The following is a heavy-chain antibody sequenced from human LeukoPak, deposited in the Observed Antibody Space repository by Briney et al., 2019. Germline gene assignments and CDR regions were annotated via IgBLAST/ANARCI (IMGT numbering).Heavy chain of an antibody. CDR2: IFYSGNT. J-gene: IGHJ5*02. CDR3: ARVPFRNSYDSSGYSSRRGWFDP. CDR1: GGSISSYY. Sequence: SETLSLTCTVSGGSISSYYWNWIRQPPGKGLEWIGYIFYSGNTRYNPSLRSRVSISVDTSKNQFSLKLSSVTAADTAVYYCARVPFRNSYDSSGYSSRRGWFDPWGQGTLVTVSS. D-gene: IGHD3-22*01. V-gene: IGHV4-59*08.